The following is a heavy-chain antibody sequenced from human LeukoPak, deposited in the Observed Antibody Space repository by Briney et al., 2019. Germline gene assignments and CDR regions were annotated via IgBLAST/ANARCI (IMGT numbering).Heavy chain of an antibody. Sequence: PSETLSLTCTVSGGSISSYYWSWIRQPPGKGLEWIGYIYYSGSTNYNPSLKSRVTVSVDTSKNQFSLKLSSVTAADTAVYYCARGEDYRLPAHWGQGTLVTVSS. CDR1: GGSISSYY. J-gene: IGHJ4*02. CDR3: ARGEDYRLPAH. V-gene: IGHV4-59*01. CDR2: IYYSGST. D-gene: IGHD4-11*01.